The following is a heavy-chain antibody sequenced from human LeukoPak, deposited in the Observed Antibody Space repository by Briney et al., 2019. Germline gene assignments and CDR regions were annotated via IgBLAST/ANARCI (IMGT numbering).Heavy chain of an antibody. J-gene: IGHJ4*02. V-gene: IGHV1-46*01. CDR1: GFIFTNYY. CDR3: AKDPNKGYSYDY. CDR2: INPSGGST. Sequence: ASVKVSCKASGFIFTNYYMHWVRQAPGQGFEWMGLINPSGGSTKYAQKFQGRVTMTRDMSTSTVYMELSSLRSEDTAVYYCAKDPNKGYSYDYWGQGTLVTVSS. D-gene: IGHD5-18*01.